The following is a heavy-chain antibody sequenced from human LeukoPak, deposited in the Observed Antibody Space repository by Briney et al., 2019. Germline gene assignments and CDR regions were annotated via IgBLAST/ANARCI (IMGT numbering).Heavy chain of an antibody. CDR3: ARHWRYNIGWDDSGGQ. Sequence: GESLKISCKGSGYSFSSYWIGWVRQMPGKGLEWMRIIYPGDSDIRYSPSFQGQVTISADKSISTAYLQWSSLKASDTAMYYCARHWRYNIGWDDSGGQWGQGTLVTVSS. V-gene: IGHV5-51*01. CDR1: GYSFSSYW. CDR2: IYPGDSDI. J-gene: IGHJ4*02. D-gene: IGHD6-19*01.